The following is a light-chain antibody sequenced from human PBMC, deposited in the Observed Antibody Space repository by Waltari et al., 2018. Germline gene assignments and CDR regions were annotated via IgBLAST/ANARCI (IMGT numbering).Light chain of an antibody. CDR3: CSYAGSTSPRV. CDR1: SSDVGSYNL. V-gene: IGLV2-23*01. Sequence: QSALTQPASVSGSPGQSITISCTGSSSDVGSYNLVSWYQLHPGKAPKLLIYEGTKRPSGVSNRFSGSKSGNTASLTISGLQAEDEADYYCCSYAGSTSPRVFGGGTKLSVL. CDR2: EGT. J-gene: IGLJ3*02.